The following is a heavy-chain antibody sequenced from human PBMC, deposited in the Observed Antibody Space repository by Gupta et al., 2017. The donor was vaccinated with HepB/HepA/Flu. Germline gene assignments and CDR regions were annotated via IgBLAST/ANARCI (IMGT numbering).Heavy chain of an antibody. D-gene: IGHD5-18*01. CDR2: IYDSGST. CDR3: ARSNVDTAMAVDY. Sequence: QVQLQESCPGLVQPSETLSLTCTVSGGSISSYYWSWIRQPPGKGLEWIGYIYDSGSTNYTPSLKSRVTISVDTSKNQFSLKLSSVTAADTAVYYYARSNVDTAMAVDYWGQGTLVTVSS. V-gene: IGHV4-59*01. J-gene: IGHJ4*02. CDR1: GGSISSYY.